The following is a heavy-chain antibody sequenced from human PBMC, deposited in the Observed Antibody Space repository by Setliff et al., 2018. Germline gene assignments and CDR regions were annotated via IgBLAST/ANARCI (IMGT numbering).Heavy chain of an antibody. CDR1: GGSISNYY. CDR2: IYTSGST. D-gene: IGHD6-6*01. Sequence: SETLSLTCTVSGGSISNYYWSWFRQPPGKGLEWIGYIYTSGSTYYSPSLKSRVTISVDTSKNQFSLKLSSVTAADTAVYYCARELVATWRGYSSSSPRYYFDNWGQGTLVTVSS. CDR3: ARELVATWRGYSSSSPRYYFDN. V-gene: IGHV4-4*08. J-gene: IGHJ4*02.